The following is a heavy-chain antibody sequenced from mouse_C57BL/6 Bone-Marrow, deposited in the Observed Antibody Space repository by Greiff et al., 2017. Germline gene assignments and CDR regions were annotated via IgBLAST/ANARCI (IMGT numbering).Heavy chain of an antibody. D-gene: IGHD1-1*01. CDR2: ISSGGSYT. CDR3: ARQITSFDY. J-gene: IGHJ2*01. Sequence: EVKVVESGRDLVKPGGSLKLSCAASGFTFSSYGMSWVRQTPDKRLEWVATISSGGSYTYYPDSVKGRFTISRDNAKNTLYLQMSSLKSEDTAMYYCARQITSFDYWGQGTTLTVSS. V-gene: IGHV5-6*01. CDR1: GFTFSSYG.